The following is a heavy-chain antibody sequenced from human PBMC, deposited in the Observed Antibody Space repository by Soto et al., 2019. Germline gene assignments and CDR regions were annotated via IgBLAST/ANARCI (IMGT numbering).Heavy chain of an antibody. CDR3: AKPPVIVVACSTLDY. Sequence: AETLSLTCTVSGYYISSGAYWGWIQQPPGKGPEWIARFYHGETTFYNPSLKSRVTVSVDKSNNQFSLKLRSVTAADTAVYYCAKPPVIVVACSTLDYWGHGTMVTVSS. J-gene: IGHJ4*01. D-gene: IGHD3-16*02. V-gene: IGHV4-38-2*02. CDR2: FYHGETT. CDR1: GYYISSGAY.